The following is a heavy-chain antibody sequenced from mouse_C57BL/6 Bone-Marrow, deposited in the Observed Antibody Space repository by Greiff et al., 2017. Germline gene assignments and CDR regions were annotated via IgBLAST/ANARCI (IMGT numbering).Heavy chain of an antibody. CDR3: ARYEYDAMDY. CDR1: GYTFTSYW. Sequence: VQLQQPGAELVRPGTSVKLSCKASGYTFTSYWMHWVKQRPGQGLEWIGVIDPSDSYTNYNQKFKGKATLTVDTSSSTAYMQLSSLTSEDSAVYYCARYEYDAMDYWGQGTSVTVSS. D-gene: IGHD2-12*01. V-gene: IGHV1-59*01. J-gene: IGHJ4*01. CDR2: IDPSDSYT.